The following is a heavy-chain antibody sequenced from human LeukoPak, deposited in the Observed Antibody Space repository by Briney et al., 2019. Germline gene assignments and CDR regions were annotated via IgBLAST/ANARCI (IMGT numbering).Heavy chain of an antibody. Sequence: PGGSLRLSCAASGLTFSSYGMHWVRQAPGKGLEWVAVISYDGSNKYYADSVKGRFTISRDNSKNTLYLQMNSLRAEDTAVYYCAKDGGGDAFDYWGQGTLVTVSS. CDR2: ISYDGSNK. CDR1: GLTFSSYG. V-gene: IGHV3-30*18. CDR3: AKDGGGDAFDY. D-gene: IGHD2-21*02. J-gene: IGHJ4*02.